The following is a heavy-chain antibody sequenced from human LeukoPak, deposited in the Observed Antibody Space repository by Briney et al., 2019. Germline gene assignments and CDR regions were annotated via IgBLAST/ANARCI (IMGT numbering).Heavy chain of an antibody. Sequence: GGSLRLSCAASGFTVRSNYMHWVRQAPGKGLEWVSVIYSGDSTYYADSVKGRFTISRDNSKNTLYLQMNSLRAEDTAVYYCARDIAYDSSGYYSPHFDYWGQGTLVTVSS. D-gene: IGHD3-22*01. J-gene: IGHJ4*02. CDR3: ARDIAYDSSGYYSPHFDY. CDR1: GFTVRSNY. V-gene: IGHV3-53*01. CDR2: IYSGDST.